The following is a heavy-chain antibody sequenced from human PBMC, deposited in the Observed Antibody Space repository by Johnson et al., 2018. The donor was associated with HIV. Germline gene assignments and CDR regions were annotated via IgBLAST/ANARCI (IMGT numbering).Heavy chain of an antibody. Sequence: VQLVESRGVLVQPGGSLRLSCAASGFTVSSNEMSWVRQAPGKGLEWVAIISYDGSNKYYRDSVKGRFTISRDNSKNTLYLQMNSLRAEDTAVYYCAKERAYIRTFDIWGQGTLVTVSS. J-gene: IGHJ3*02. CDR1: GFTVSSNE. D-gene: IGHD5-18*01. CDR3: AKERAYIRTFDI. V-gene: IGHV3-30*18. CDR2: ISYDGSNK.